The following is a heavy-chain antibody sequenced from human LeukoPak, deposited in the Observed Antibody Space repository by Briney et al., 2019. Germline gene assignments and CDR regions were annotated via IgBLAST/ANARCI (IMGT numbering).Heavy chain of an antibody. V-gene: IGHV1-69*13. J-gene: IGHJ4*02. CDR2: IIPIFGTA. Sequence: SVKVSCKASGGTFSSYAISWVRQAPGQGLEWMGGIIPIFGTANYAQKFQGRVTITADESTSAAYMELSSLRSEDTAVYYCHYYDSSGYRPGLDYWGQGTLVTVSS. D-gene: IGHD3-22*01. CDR1: GGTFSSYA. CDR3: HYYDSSGYRPGLDY.